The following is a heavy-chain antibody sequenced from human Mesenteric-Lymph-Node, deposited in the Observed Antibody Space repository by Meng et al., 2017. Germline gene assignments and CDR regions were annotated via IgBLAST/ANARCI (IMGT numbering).Heavy chain of an antibody. CDR3: ARVAVPSGHYFFDY. CDR2: ISSSGSTI. V-gene: IGHV3-11*04. Sequence: GQVVESGGGLVKPGGSLRLSCAASGFTVSDSYMSWIRQAPGKGLEWVSYISSSGSTIYYPDSVKGRFTISRDNAENSLYLQMNSLRAEDTAVYYCARVAVPSGHYFFDYWGQGTRVTVSS. J-gene: IGHJ4*02. CDR1: GFTVSDSY. D-gene: IGHD3-22*01.